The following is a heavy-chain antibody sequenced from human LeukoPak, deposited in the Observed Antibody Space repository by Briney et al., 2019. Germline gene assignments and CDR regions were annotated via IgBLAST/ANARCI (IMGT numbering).Heavy chain of an antibody. J-gene: IGHJ4*02. D-gene: IGHD3-22*01. Sequence: GASVEVSCKASGYTFTSYGISWVRQAPGQGLEWMGWISAYNGNTNYAQKLQGRVTMTTDTSTSTAYMELRSLRSDDTAVYYCARDQRLSYYYDSSGYYVYWGQGTLVTVSS. CDR3: ARDQRLSYYYDSSGYYVY. CDR1: GYTFTSYG. CDR2: ISAYNGNT. V-gene: IGHV1-18*01.